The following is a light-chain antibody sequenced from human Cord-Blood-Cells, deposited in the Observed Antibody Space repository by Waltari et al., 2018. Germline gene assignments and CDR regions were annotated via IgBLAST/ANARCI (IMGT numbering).Light chain of an antibody. J-gene: IGKJ1*01. Sequence: EIVFTQSPGTLSLSPGERATLSRRASQSVSSSYLAWYQQRPGQAPRLLIYGASSSATGIPDRFSGSGSGTDFTLTISRLEHEEFAVYYCQQYGSSPATFGQGTKVEIK. CDR2: GAS. CDR1: QSVSSSY. V-gene: IGKV3-20*01. CDR3: QQYGSSPAT.